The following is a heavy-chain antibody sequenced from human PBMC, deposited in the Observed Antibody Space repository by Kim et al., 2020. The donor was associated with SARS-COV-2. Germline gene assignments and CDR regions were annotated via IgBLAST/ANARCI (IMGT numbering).Heavy chain of an antibody. D-gene: IGHD3-10*01. CDR2: VSGSGNRE. CDR3: VRQVAGSNFDV. CDR1: GFTFTSHD. J-gene: IGHJ3*01. Sequence: GGSLRLSCGASGFTFTSHDLQWVRQAPGKGPEWISGVSGSGNREFYAESVKGRFTISRDNSKNTVYLQLNILRAEDTAIYYCVRQVAGSNFDVWGQG. V-gene: IGHV3-23*01.